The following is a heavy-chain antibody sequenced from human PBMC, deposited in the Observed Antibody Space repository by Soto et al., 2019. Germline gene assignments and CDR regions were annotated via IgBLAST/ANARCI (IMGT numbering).Heavy chain of an antibody. D-gene: IGHD2-8*02. CDR2: IYYSGST. V-gene: IGHV4-59*01. Sequence: SETLSLTCTVSGGSIGTYYWSWIRQPPGKGLEWIGYIYYSGSTNYNPSLKSRVTISVDTSKNQFSLKLKYVTAADTAVYYCARDSLFCNTGGCHLNWFAPWGQGALVPVSS. CDR3: ARDSLFCNTGGCHLNWFAP. J-gene: IGHJ5*02. CDR1: GGSIGTYY.